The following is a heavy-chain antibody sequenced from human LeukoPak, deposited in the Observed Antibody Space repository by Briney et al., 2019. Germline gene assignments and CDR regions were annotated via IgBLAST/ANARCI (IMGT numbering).Heavy chain of an antibody. CDR3: XXXXXXXXXYRPYWYFDL. CDR1: GFTFSSYA. D-gene: IGHD1-1*01. V-gene: IGHV3-23*01. J-gene: IGHJ2*01. CDR2: LSGSAGDT. Sequence: GGSLRLSCAASGFTFSSYAMSWVRQAPGKGLEWVSALSGSAGDTFYTHSVKGRFVVSRDNSKNTLYLQMNSLRAEDTAVYFCXXXXXXXXXYRPYWYFDLWGRGTLVTVSS.